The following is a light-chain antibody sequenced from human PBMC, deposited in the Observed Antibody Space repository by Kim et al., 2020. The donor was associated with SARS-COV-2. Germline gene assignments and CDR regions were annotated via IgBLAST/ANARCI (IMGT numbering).Light chain of an antibody. J-gene: IGLJ3*02. CDR2: YDS. CDR3: QVWDRSSDHPV. CDR1: NIGSKS. V-gene: IGLV3-21*04. Sequence: APGKTARITCGGNNIGSKSVHWYQQKPSQAPVLVIYYDSDRTSGIPERFSGSNSGNTATLTISRVEAGDEADYDCQVWDRSSDHPVFGGGTQLTVL.